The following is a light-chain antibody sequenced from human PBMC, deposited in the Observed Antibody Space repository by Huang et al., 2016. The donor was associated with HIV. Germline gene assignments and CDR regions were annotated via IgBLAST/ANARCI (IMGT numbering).Light chain of an antibody. CDR1: QDISDY. Sequence: DIQMTQSPSAMSASVGDRVTITCRASQDISDYVAWVQQKPGKVPKRLIYGSSSLQNGVPSRFSCSGSGRDFTLTISSLQPEDFATYYCRHHDRFTWTFGQGTTVEI. J-gene: IGKJ1*01. V-gene: IGKV1-17*03. CDR2: GSS. CDR3: RHHDRFTWT.